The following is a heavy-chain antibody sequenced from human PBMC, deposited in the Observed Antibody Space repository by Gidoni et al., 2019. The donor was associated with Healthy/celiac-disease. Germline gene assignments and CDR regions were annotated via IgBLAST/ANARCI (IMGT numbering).Heavy chain of an antibody. V-gene: IGHV3-21*01. Sequence: EVQLVESGGGLVKPGGSLRRSCAASGFPFSSYSMNWVRQAPGKGLEWVSSISSSSSYIYYADSVKGRFTISRDNAKNSLYLQMNSLRAEDTAVYYCARDEDCSGGSCSGGNYYYYGMDVWGQGTTVTVSS. CDR3: ARDEDCSGGSCSGGNYYYYGMDV. CDR1: GFPFSSYS. J-gene: IGHJ6*02. CDR2: ISSSSSYI. D-gene: IGHD2-15*01.